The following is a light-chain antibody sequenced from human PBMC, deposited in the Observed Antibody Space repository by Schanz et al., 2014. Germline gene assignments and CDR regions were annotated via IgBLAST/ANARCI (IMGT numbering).Light chain of an antibody. CDR3: QSYDSSLSGLWV. V-gene: IGLV1-40*01. CDR1: SSNIGAGYD. J-gene: IGLJ3*02. CDR2: ANS. Sequence: QSVLTQPPSMSGAPGQRVTISCTGSSSNIGAGYDVHWYQQLPGTAPKLLIYANSNRPSGVPDRFSGSKSGASASLAITGLQAEDEADYYCQSYDSSLSGLWVFGGGTKLTVL.